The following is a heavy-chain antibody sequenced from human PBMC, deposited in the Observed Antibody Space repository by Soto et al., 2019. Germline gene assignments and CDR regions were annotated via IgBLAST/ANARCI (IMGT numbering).Heavy chain of an antibody. CDR2: IVVGSGNT. CDR1: GFTFTSSA. Sequence: SVKVSCKASGFTFTSSAVQWVRQARGQRLEWIGWIVVGSGNTNYAQKFQERATITRDMSTSTAYMELSSLRSEDTAVYYCAAPRYSSGWFYYYGMGVWGQGTTVTVSS. J-gene: IGHJ6*02. D-gene: IGHD6-19*01. CDR3: AAPRYSSGWFYYYGMGV. V-gene: IGHV1-58*01.